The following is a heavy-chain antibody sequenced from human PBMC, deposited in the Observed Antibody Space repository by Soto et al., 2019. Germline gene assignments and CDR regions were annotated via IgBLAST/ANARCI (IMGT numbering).Heavy chain of an antibody. CDR2: ISGSSDYI. D-gene: IGHD3-10*01. J-gene: IGHJ4*01. CDR1: GFTFNSYS. V-gene: IGHV3-21*01. Sequence: PGGSLRLSCEASGFTFNSYSINLVRRAPGKGLEWVSAISGSSDYIYYADSVKGRFTISRDNAKNSLYLQMDSLGAEDTAVYYCARDSGYGSGNSVNHYLDYWGHGTLVTVSS. CDR3: ARDSGYGSGNSVNHYLDY.